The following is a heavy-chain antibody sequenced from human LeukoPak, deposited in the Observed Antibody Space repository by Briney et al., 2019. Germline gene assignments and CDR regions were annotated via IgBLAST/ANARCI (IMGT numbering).Heavy chain of an antibody. J-gene: IGHJ4*02. CDR1: GFTFSSYA. V-gene: IGHV3-23*01. CDR3: AKDPHGSGSYLDY. CDR2: ISGSGGST. Sequence: GGSLRLSCAASGFTFSSYAMSWVRQAPGKGLEWVSAISGSGGSTYYADSVRGRFTISRDNSKNTLYLQMNSLRAEDTAVYYCAKDPHGSGSYLDYWGQGTLVTVSS. D-gene: IGHD3-10*01.